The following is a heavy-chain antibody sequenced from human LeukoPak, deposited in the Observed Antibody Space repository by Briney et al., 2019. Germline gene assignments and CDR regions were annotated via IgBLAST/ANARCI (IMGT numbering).Heavy chain of an antibody. CDR1: GYTFTSYG. CDR3: ARDDSGSYSPESYFDY. J-gene: IGHJ4*02. V-gene: IGHV1-18*01. Sequence: ASVKVSCKASGYTFTSYGISWVRLAPGQGLEWMGWISAYNGNTNYAQKLQGRVTMTTDTSTSTAYMELRSLRSDDTAVYYCARDDSGSYSPESYFDYWGQGTLVTVSS. CDR2: ISAYNGNT. D-gene: IGHD1-26*01.